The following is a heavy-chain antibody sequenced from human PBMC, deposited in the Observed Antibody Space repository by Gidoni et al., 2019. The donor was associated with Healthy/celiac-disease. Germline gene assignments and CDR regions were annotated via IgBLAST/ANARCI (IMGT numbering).Heavy chain of an antibody. V-gene: IGHV3-21*01. CDR1: GVTFRSYS. J-gene: IGHJ4*02. CDR3: ARETAGQQLLYSPFDY. Sequence: EVQLVESGGGLVKPGGSLRLSCAASGVTFRSYSMTWVRQAPGKGLEWVSSISISSSYIYYADSVKGRFTISRDNAKNSLYLQMNSLRAEDTAVYYCARETAGQQLLYSPFDYWGQGTLVTVSS. D-gene: IGHD6-13*01. CDR2: ISISSSYI.